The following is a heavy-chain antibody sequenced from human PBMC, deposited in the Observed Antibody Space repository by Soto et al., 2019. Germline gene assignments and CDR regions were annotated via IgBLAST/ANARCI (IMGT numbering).Heavy chain of an antibody. V-gene: IGHV4-59*01. Sequence: ETLSLTCTVSGDSINNYYWNWIRQPPGKGLEWIGSIYYSGNTYYNPSLMSRVTMSVDTSNNQFSLMLSSVTAADTAVYFCARLIVSTVLVFDSWGQGTLVTVSS. D-gene: IGHD5-12*01. CDR2: IYYSGNT. CDR3: ARLIVSTVLVFDS. CDR1: GDSINNYY. J-gene: IGHJ4*02.